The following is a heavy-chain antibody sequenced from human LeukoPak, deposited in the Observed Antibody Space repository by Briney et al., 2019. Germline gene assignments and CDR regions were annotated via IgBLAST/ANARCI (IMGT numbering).Heavy chain of an antibody. CDR3: AKEFVPAAILSYYYMDV. CDR1: GFTVSSNY. V-gene: IGHV3-53*01. J-gene: IGHJ6*03. D-gene: IGHD2-2*01. CDR2: IYSCGST. Sequence: SGGSLRLSCAASGFTVSSNYMSWVRQAPGKGLEWVSVIYSCGSTHYAESVKGRFTISRGNSKNTLYLQMNSLRAEDTAVYYCAKEFVPAAILSYYYMDVWGRGTTVTVSS.